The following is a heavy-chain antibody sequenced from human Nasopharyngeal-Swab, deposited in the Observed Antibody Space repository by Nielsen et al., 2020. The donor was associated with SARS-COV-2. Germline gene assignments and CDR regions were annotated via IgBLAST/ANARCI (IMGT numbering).Heavy chain of an antibody. CDR3: ARGDSSGWAFDY. CDR2: IYYSGST. Sequence: WIRQPPGKGLEWIGYIYYSGSTNYNPSLESRVTISVDTSKNQFSLKLSSVTAADTAVYYCARGDSSGWAFDYWGQGTLVTVSS. D-gene: IGHD6-19*01. V-gene: IGHV4-59*08. J-gene: IGHJ4*02.